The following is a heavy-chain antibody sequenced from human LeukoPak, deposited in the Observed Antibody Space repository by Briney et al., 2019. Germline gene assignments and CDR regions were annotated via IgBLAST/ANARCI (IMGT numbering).Heavy chain of an antibody. CDR3: ARGRYSSWFDP. V-gene: IGHV4-34*01. Sequence: SETLSLTCDVYGGSFSGYYWSWIRQPPGKGLEWIGEINHSGSTNYNPSLKSRVTISVDTSKNQFSLKLSSVTAADTAVYYCARGRYSSWFDPWGQGTLVTVSS. J-gene: IGHJ5*02. D-gene: IGHD6-13*01. CDR1: GGSFSGYY. CDR2: INHSGST.